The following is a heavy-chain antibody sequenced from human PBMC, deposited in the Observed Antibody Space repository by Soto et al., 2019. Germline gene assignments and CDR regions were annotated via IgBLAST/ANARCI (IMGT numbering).Heavy chain of an antibody. D-gene: IGHD6-19*01. CDR2: INPSDSYT. V-gene: IGHV5-10-1*04. J-gene: IGHJ4*02. CDR1: GYNFSTFW. Sequence: GESLKISCQGSGYNFSTFWISWARQLPGKGLEWMGRINPSDSYTFYSPSFQGQVTLSADKSVNTAYLQWSSLKVTDTATFYCARGMRYSSGWAPFDYWGQGTLVTVSS. CDR3: ARGMRYSSGWAPFDY.